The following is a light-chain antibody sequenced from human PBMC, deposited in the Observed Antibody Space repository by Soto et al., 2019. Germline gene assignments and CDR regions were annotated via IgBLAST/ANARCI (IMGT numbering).Light chain of an antibody. CDR1: SSNIGAGYD. Sequence: QSVLTQPPSVSGAPGQRVTISCTGSSSNIGAGYDVHWYQQLPGTAPKLLIYGNSNRPSGVPDRFSGSKSGTSASLAITGLQAEAEADYYCQSYDSSRSGGVFGGGTKLTVL. CDR3: QSYDSSRSGGV. CDR2: GNS. V-gene: IGLV1-40*01. J-gene: IGLJ3*02.